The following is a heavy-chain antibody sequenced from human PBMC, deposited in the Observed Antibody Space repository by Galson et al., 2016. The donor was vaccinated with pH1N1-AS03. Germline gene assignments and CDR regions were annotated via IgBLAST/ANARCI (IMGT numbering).Heavy chain of an antibody. D-gene: IGHD1-26*01. J-gene: IGHJ4*02. V-gene: IGHV1-3*01. CDR1: GDTFNDNA. Sequence: VKVSCKASGDTFNDNALHWVRQAPGQSLEWMGWVNLGNSNTKYLQRFQDRVIITMDTSANTAYMEPRDLTSEDTPGFYCARSGVKWELRHWGQGTLVTVSS. CDR3: ARSGVKWELRH. CDR2: VNLGNSNT.